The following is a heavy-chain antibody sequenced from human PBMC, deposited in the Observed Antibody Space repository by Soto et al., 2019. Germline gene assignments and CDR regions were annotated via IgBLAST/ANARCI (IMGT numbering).Heavy chain of an antibody. CDR3: ARPDRMFVY. CDR2: IDPSDSYT. D-gene: IGHD3-10*02. V-gene: IGHV5-10-1*01. J-gene: IGHJ1*01. Sequence: HGEALKISCKVAGYRFSDYWISWVRHVPGQGLEWMGRIDPSDSYTNYRPTFQGHVTMSVDKTLSTAYLQWSSLKASDSAMYYCARPDRMFVYWGQGSMVNVSS. CDR1: GYRFSDYW.